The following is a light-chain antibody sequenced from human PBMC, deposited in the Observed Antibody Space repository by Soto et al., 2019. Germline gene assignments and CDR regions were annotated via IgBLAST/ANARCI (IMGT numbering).Light chain of an antibody. V-gene: IGKV3-11*01. Sequence: EIVLTQSPATLSLSPGERATLSCRASQSVSSYLTWYQQKPGQAPRLLIYDASTRAAGIPARFSGSGSATDFTLTISSLEPEDLAVYYCQQRSSWPLTFGGGTKVEIK. CDR3: QQRSSWPLT. CDR2: DAS. CDR1: QSVSSY. J-gene: IGKJ4*01.